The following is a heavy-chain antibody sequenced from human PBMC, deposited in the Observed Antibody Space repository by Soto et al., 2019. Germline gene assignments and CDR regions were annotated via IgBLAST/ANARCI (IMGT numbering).Heavy chain of an antibody. D-gene: IGHD3-3*01. CDR3: AKSPARFVAWLLFDY. Sequence: EVQLLESGGGLVQPGGSLRLSCAASGFTFSSYAMSWVRQAPGKGLEWVSAISGSGGSTYYADSVKGRFTISRDNSKNSLYMQMNSLRAEDTAVYYCAKSPARFVAWLLFDYWGQGTLVTVSS. CDR1: GFTFSSYA. CDR2: ISGSGGST. J-gene: IGHJ4*02. V-gene: IGHV3-23*01.